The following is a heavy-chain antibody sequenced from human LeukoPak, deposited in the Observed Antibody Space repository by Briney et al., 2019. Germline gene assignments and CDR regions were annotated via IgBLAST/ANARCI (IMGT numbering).Heavy chain of an antibody. CDR1: GFTFSSYS. CDR3: AKDLGIAARRYYYGMDV. D-gene: IGHD6-6*01. Sequence: GGSLRLSCAASGFTFSSYSMNWVRQAPGKGLEWVSSISSSSSYIYYADSVKGRFTISRDNSKNTLYLQMNSLRAEDTAVYYCAKDLGIAARRYYYGMDVWGQGTTVTVSS. CDR2: ISSSSSYI. J-gene: IGHJ6*02. V-gene: IGHV3-21*04.